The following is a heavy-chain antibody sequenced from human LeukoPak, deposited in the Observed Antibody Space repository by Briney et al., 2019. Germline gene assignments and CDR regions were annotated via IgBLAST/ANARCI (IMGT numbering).Heavy chain of an antibody. CDR3: ARGEENTYYYDSSGYSTFQH. CDR1: GYTFTSYY. J-gene: IGHJ1*01. V-gene: IGHV1-46*01. CDR2: INPSGGST. Sequence: ASVKVSCKASGYTFTSYYMHWVRQAPGQGLGWMGIINPSGGSTSYAQKFQGRVTMTRDTSTSTVYMELSSLRSEDTAVYYCARGEENTYYYDSSGYSTFQHWGQGTLVTVSS. D-gene: IGHD3-22*01.